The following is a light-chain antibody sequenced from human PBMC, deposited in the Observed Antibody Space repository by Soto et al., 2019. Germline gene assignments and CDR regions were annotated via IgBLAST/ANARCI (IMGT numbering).Light chain of an antibody. CDR2: AAS. CDR1: QSISSY. CDR3: QQSYNSPFT. J-gene: IGKJ3*01. V-gene: IGKV1-39*01. Sequence: DIQMTQSPSSLSASVGDRVTITCRASQSISSYLSWYQHQPGKAPILLIYAASNLQGGVPSRFSGSGSGTHFTLTISSLQPEDFATYYCQQSYNSPFTFGPGTKVDIK.